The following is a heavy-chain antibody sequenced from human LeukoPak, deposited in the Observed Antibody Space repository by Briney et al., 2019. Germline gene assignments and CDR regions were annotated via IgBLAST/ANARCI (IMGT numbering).Heavy chain of an antibody. Sequence: ASVKVSCKASGYTFTGYYMHWVRQAPGQGLEWMGWIDPNSSNTNYAQKFQGRVTMTRDTSISTANMELTRLTSDDTAVYYCARGPPEAAKGIDIWGQGTMVTVSS. V-gene: IGHV1-2*02. CDR1: GYTFTGYY. J-gene: IGHJ3*02. CDR3: ARGPPEAAKGIDI. D-gene: IGHD3-10*01. CDR2: IDPNSSNT.